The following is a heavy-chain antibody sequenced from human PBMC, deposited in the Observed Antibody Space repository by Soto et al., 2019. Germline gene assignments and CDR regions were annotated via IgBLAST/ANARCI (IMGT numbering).Heavy chain of an antibody. Sequence: EVQLVESGGGLVKPGGSLRLSCAASGFTFSSYSMNWVRQAPGKGLEWVSSISSSSSYIYYADSVKGRFTISRDNTKNSLYLQMNSLRAEDTAVYYCARDLTGMVDYWGQGTLVTVSS. CDR3: ARDLTGMVDY. J-gene: IGHJ4*02. V-gene: IGHV3-21*01. CDR2: ISSSSSYI. CDR1: GFTFSSYS. D-gene: IGHD1-20*01.